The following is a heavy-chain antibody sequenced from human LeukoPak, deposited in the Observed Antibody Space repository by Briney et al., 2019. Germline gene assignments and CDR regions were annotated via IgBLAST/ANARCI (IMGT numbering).Heavy chain of an antibody. J-gene: IGHJ4*02. CDR2: INPNSGGT. CDR1: GYTFTGYY. CDR3: ARDRITMVDY. V-gene: IGHV1-2*02. Sequence: ASVKVSCKASGYTFTGYYMHWARQAPGQGLEWMGWINPNSGGTNYAQKFQGRVTMTRDTSISTAYMDLSRLISDDTAVYYCARDRITMVDYWGQGTLVTVSS. D-gene: IGHD3-10*01.